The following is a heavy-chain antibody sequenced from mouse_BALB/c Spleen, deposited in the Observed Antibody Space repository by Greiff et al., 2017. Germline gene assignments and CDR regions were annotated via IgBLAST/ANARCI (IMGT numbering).Heavy chain of an antibody. CDR3: ARHLDGNYPMDY. V-gene: IGHV5-6*01. CDR2: ISSGGSYT. Sequence: EVQGVESGGDLVKPGGSLKLSCAASGFTFSSYGMSWVRQTPDKRLEWVATISSGGSYTYYPDSVKGRFTISRDNAKNTLYLQMSSLKSEDTAMYYCARHLDGNYPMDYWGQGTSVTVSS. CDR1: GFTFSSYG. D-gene: IGHD2-1*01. J-gene: IGHJ4*01.